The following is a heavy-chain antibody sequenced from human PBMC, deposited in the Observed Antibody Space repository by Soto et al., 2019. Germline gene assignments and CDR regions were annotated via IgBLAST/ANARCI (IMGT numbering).Heavy chain of an antibody. Sequence: QVQLVQSGAEVKKPGSSVKVSCKASGGTFSSYAISWVRQAPGQGLEWMGGIIPIFGTANYAQKFQGRVTITAEESTSTAYMELSSLRSEDTAVYYCARDLLSPYYYGSGSYRGGMDVWGQGTTVTVSS. V-gene: IGHV1-69*01. CDR3: ARDLLSPYYYGSGSYRGGMDV. CDR1: GGTFSSYA. CDR2: IIPIFGTA. J-gene: IGHJ6*02. D-gene: IGHD3-10*01.